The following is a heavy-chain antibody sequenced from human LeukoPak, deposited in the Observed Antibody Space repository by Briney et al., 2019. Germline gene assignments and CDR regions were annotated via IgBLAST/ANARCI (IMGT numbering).Heavy chain of an antibody. Sequence: VASVKVSCKASRDTFTAHNIHWLRHAPGQGLECMGWINPNNGDTKYAQNFLGRVLMTSDTSTTTAYMELSSLRSDDTAVDFGACYPRSVSTPRVDYWGQGTLVTVSS. CDR3: ACYPRSVSTPRVDY. D-gene: IGHD3-16*02. CDR1: RDTFTAHN. J-gene: IGHJ4*02. CDR2: INPNNGDT. V-gene: IGHV1-2*02.